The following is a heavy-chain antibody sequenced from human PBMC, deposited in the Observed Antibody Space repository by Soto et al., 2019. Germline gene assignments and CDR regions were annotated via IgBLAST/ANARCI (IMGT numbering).Heavy chain of an antibody. D-gene: IGHD6-19*01. CDR1: GGSISSYY. J-gene: IGHJ4*01. CDR3: ARGVDRQWADY. V-gene: IGHV4-59*01. Sequence: PSETLSLTGTVSGGSISSYYWTWIRQPPGKGLEWIGYIYSSGSTTYNPTLKSRVTMSVDTSKNQFSLKLSSVTAAATAVYHCARGVDRQWADYWGQGTLVTVSS. CDR2: IYSSGST.